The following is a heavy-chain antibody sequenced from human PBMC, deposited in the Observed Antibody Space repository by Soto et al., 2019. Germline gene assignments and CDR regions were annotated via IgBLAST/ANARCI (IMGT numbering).Heavy chain of an antibody. J-gene: IGHJ3*02. CDR1: GGSISSSTYY. CDR2: ISSSGGT. D-gene: IGHD3-22*01. Sequence: QLQLRESGPGLVKPSETLSLTCTVSGGSISSSTYYWGWVRQPPGKGLEWIGTISSSGGTFYNPSLKSRVTISVDTSKNQFSLILSSATAADTAVYYCARLDQYYYDSSGYYLNAFDIWGQGTMVTVSS. V-gene: IGHV4-39*01. CDR3: ARLDQYYYDSSGYYLNAFDI.